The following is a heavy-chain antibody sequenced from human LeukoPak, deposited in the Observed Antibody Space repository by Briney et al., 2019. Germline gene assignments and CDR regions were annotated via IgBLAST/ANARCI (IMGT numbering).Heavy chain of an antibody. V-gene: IGHV3-21*01. CDR2: ISSSSSSYM. Sequence: AGGSLRLSCAASGFTFSSYSMNWVRQAPGKELEWVSSISSSSSSYMYYADSVKGRFTISRDNAKNSLYLQMNSLRAEDTAVYYCASYGSGSYRAEDYWGQGTLVTVSS. CDR3: ASYGSGSYRAEDY. CDR1: GFTFSSYS. D-gene: IGHD3-10*01. J-gene: IGHJ4*02.